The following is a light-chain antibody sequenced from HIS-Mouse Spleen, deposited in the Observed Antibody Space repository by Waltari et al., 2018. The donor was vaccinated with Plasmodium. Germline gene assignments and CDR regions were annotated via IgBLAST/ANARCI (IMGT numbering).Light chain of an antibody. J-gene: IGLJ2*01. V-gene: IGLV7-46*01. Sequence: QAVVTQEPSLTVSPGGTVTLTCGSSTGAVTSGHSPYWFQQKPGQAPRTLIYDTSNKPSWTPARFSGSLLGGKAALTLSGAQPEDEAEYYCLLSYSGARSVVFGGGTKLTVL. CDR2: DTS. CDR1: TGAVTSGHS. CDR3: LLSYSGARSVV.